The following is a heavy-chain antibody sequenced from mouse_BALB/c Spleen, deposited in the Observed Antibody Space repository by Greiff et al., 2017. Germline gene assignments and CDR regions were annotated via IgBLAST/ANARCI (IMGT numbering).Heavy chain of an antibody. V-gene: IGHV5-6-5*01. Sequence: EVKVVESGGGLVKPGGSLKLSCAASGFTFSSYAMSWVRQTPEKRLEWVASISSGGSTYYPDSVKGRFTISRDNARNILYLQMSSLRAEDTAMYYCARSLRVDYWGQGTTLTVSS. CDR1: GFTFSSYA. CDR3: ARSLRVDY. D-gene: IGHD1-1*01. J-gene: IGHJ2*01. CDR2: ISSGGST.